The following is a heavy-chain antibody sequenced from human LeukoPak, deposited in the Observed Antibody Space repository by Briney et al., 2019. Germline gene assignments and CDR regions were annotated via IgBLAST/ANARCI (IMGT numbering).Heavy chain of an antibody. CDR2: IYPGDSDT. V-gene: IGHV5-51*01. J-gene: IGHJ3*02. D-gene: IGHD3-22*01. CDR1: GYSFTSYW. CDR3: ARPDYYDSSGYYYSGAFDI. Sequence: GESLKISCKGSGYSFTSYWIGWVRQMPGKGLEWMGIIYPGDSDTRYSPSFQGQVTISADKSISTAYLQWSSLKASDTAMYYCARPDYYDSSGYYYSGAFDIWGQGTMVTVSS.